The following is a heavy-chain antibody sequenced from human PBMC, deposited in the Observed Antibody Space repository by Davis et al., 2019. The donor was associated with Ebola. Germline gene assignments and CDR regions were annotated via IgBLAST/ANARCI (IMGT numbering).Heavy chain of an antibody. J-gene: IGHJ4*02. CDR1: GFSLSTSGVG. D-gene: IGHD6-13*01. CDR3: AHKVAAGVLDY. V-gene: IGHV2-5*01. CDR2: IYWNEDK. Sequence: SGPTLVKPTQTLTLTCTFSGFSLSTSGVGVGWIRQPPGKALEWLALIYWNEDKRYSPSLNSRLTITKDTSKNQVVLTMTNMDPVDTATYYCAHKVAAGVLDYWGQGTLVTVSS.